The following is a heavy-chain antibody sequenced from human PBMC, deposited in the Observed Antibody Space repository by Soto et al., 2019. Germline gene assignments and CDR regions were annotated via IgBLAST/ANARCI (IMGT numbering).Heavy chain of an antibody. CDR2: ISSSGSTI. V-gene: IGHV3-11*01. CDR1: GFTFSDYY. J-gene: IGHJ6*03. CDR3: ARVGRSSDTAMVMTEDYYYYMDV. Sequence: GGSLRLSCAASGFTFSDYYMSWIRQAPGKGLEWVSYISSSGSTIYYADSVKGRFTISRDNAKNSLYLQMNSLRAEDTAVYYCARVGRSSDTAMVMTEDYYYYMDVWGKGTTVTVSS. D-gene: IGHD5-18*01.